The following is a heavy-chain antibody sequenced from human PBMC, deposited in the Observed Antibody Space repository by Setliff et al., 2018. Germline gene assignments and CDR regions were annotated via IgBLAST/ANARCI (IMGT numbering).Heavy chain of an antibody. CDR3: ARDLTAMYYFDY. V-gene: IGHV4-59*11. J-gene: IGHJ4*02. CDR2: IYYSGST. CDR1: GGSISSHY. Sequence: TLSLTCTVSGGSISSHYWSWIRQPPGKGLEWIGSIYYSGSTNYNPSLKSRVTISVDTSKNQFSLKLSSVTAADTAVYYCARDLTAMYYFDYWGQGTLVTVSS.